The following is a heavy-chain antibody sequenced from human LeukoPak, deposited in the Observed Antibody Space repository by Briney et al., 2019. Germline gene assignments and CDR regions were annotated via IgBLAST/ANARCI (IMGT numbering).Heavy chain of an antibody. Sequence: SETLSLTCAVYGGSFSGYYWSWIRQPPGKGLEWIGEINHSGSANYNPSLKSRVTISVDTSKNQFSLKLSSVTAADTAVYYCARGRKRSSSSLVDYWGQGTLVTVSS. CDR2: INHSGSA. CDR1: GGSFSGYY. J-gene: IGHJ4*02. CDR3: ARGRKRSSSSLVDY. D-gene: IGHD6-6*01. V-gene: IGHV4-34*01.